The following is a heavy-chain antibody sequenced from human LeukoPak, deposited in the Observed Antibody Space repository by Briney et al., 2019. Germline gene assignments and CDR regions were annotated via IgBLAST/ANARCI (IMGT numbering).Heavy chain of an antibody. V-gene: IGHV1-69*13. CDR1: GGTFSNYP. J-gene: IGHJ4*02. CDR2: IIPIYGTA. Sequence: ASVKVSCTASGGTFSNYPIIGVRQAPGRGLEWLGGIIPIYGTANYAQMFQGRITLTAHQSTATAYMELTSLTSDDTAVYYCARGWFDTTSYHHPFDYWGQGTLVTVSS. D-gene: IGHD3-10*01. CDR3: ARGWFDTTSYHHPFDY.